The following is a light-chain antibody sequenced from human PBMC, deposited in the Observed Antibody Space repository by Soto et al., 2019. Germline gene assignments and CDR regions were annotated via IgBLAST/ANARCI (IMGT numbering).Light chain of an antibody. V-gene: IGKV3-20*01. CDR1: QSVSSSY. CDR3: QQYGSSLPWT. CDR2: GAS. J-gene: IGKJ1*01. Sequence: EIVMTQSPATLSVSPGEGATLSCRASQSVSSSYLAWYQQKPGQAPRLLIYGASSRATGIPDRFSGSGSGTDFTLTISRLEPEDFAVYYCQQYGSSLPWTFGQGTKV.